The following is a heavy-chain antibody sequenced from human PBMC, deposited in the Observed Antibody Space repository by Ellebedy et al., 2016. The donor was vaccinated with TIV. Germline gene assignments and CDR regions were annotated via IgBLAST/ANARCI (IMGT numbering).Heavy chain of an antibody. D-gene: IGHD5-18*01. CDR3: VRDKSSGSTYGSHFEY. CDR1: GFTFSTYW. Sequence: GESLKISXAVSGFTFSTYWMSWVRQAPGKGLEWVATIKHDGSEKYFVDSVKGRFTISRDNAKNSLCLQMNSLRAEDTALYYCVRDKSSGSTYGSHFEYWGQGTLVTVSS. CDR2: IKHDGSEK. J-gene: IGHJ4*02. V-gene: IGHV3-7*01.